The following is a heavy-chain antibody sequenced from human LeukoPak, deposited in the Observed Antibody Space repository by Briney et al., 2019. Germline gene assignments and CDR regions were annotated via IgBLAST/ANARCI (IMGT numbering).Heavy chain of an antibody. CDR1: GFTFSTYH. CDR2: IVRDGSDK. V-gene: IGHV3-30*02. D-gene: IGHD2-8*01. J-gene: IGHJ5*02. CDR3: ARSYALHILDP. Sequence: GGSLRLSCTASGFTFSTYHMHWVRQSPGRGLEWVAFIVRDGSDKIYGDTVKGRFTISRDNSKNTVYLEMNSLRPEDTAVYYCARSYALHILDPWGQGTLVTVSS.